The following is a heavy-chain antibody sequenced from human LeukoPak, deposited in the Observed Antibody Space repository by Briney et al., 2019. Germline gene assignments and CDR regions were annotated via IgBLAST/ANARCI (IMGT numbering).Heavy chain of an antibody. V-gene: IGHV4-59*08. D-gene: IGHD3-10*01. CDR1: GVSISSYY. CDR3: ARLIWFGEPTYGMDV. Sequence: SETLSLTCTVSGVSISSYYWSWLRQPPGKGLEWIGYIYYSGSPNYNPSLMSRVTISVDTSKNQFSLKVSSVTAADTAVYYCARLIWFGEPTYGMDVWGQGTTVTVSS. J-gene: IGHJ6*02. CDR2: IYYSGSP.